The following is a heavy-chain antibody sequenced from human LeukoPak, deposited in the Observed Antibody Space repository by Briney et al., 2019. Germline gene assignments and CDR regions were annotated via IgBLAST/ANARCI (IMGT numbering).Heavy chain of an antibody. J-gene: IGHJ4*02. CDR2: ISSSSCYI. V-gene: IGHV3-21*04. CDR1: GFTFSSYS. D-gene: IGHD6-19*01. Sequence: GGSLRLSCAASGFTFSSYSMNWVRQAPGKGLEWVSSISSSSCYIYYADSVKGRFTISRDNSKNTLFLQMNSLRAEDTAVYYCAKDARRTSGWYFFDYWGQGTLVTVSS. CDR3: AKDARRTSGWYFFDY.